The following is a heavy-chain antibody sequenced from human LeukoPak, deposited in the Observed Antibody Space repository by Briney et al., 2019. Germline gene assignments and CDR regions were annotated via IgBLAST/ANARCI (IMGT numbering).Heavy chain of an antibody. D-gene: IGHD1-26*01. CDR1: GFTFSNYA. CDR2: ISASGGST. Sequence: GGSLRLSCAASGFTFSNYAMSWVRQAPGKGLEWVSTISASGGSTYSADSVKGRFTISRDNSKNTLYVQMNSLRAEDTAVYYCVRDLGGRSGHWGQGTLVTVSS. CDR3: VRDLGGRSGH. V-gene: IGHV3-23*01. J-gene: IGHJ4*02.